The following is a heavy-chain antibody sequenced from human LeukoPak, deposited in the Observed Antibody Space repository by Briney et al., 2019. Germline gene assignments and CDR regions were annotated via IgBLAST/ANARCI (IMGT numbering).Heavy chain of an antibody. Sequence: SGSTIYYADSVKGRFTISRDNAKNSLYLQMNSLRAEDTAVYYCARDTNDSGDFPTGGKYDYWGQGTLVTVSS. J-gene: IGHJ4*02. V-gene: IGHV3-11*01. D-gene: IGHD4-17*01. CDR3: ARDTNDSGDFPTGGKYDY. CDR2: SGSTI.